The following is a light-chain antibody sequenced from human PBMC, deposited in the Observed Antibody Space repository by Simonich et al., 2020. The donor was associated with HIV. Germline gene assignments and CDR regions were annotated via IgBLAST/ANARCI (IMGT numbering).Light chain of an antibody. CDR3: QQYYSTPLT. V-gene: IGKV4-1*01. CDR1: QSVLYSSNTKNF. CDR2: GSS. Sequence: DIVMTQSPDSLAVSLGERATINCKSSQSVLYSSNTKNFLAWYQQKQGQPPKMLIYGSSTRESGVPDRFSGSGSGTDFTLTISSLQAEDVAVYYCQQYYSTPLTFGGGTKVEIK. J-gene: IGKJ4*01.